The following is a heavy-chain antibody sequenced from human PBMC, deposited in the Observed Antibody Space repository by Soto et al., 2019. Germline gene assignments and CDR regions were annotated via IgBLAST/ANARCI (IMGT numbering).Heavy chain of an antibody. CDR3: ARARAYTTSDAFDI. J-gene: IGHJ3*02. Sequence: SETLSLTCTVSGGSISSSSYYWGWIRQPPGKGLEWIGSIYYSGSTYYNPSLKSRVTISVDTSKNQFSLKLSSVTAADTAVYYCARARAYTTSDAFDIWGQGTMVTVSS. CDR1: GGSISSSSYY. D-gene: IGHD4-17*01. V-gene: IGHV4-39*01. CDR2: IYYSGST.